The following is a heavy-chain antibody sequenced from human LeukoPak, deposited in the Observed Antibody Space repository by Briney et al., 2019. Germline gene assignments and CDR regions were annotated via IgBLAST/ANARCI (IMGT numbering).Heavy chain of an antibody. CDR2: ISWNSGSI. Sequence: GRSLRLSCAASGFTFDDYAMHWVRQAPGKGLEWVSGISWNSGSIGYADSVKGRFTISGDNAKNSLYLQMNSLRAEDTALYYCAKDRYGGSYFDYWGQGTLVAVSS. D-gene: IGHD4-23*01. CDR1: GFTFDDYA. V-gene: IGHV3-9*01. CDR3: AKDRYGGSYFDY. J-gene: IGHJ4*02.